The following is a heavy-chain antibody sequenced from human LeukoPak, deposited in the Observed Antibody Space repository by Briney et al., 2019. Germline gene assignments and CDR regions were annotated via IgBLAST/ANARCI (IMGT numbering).Heavy chain of an antibody. CDR2: INHSGST. V-gene: IGHV4-34*01. J-gene: IGHJ4*02. CDR1: GGSFSGYY. Sequence: SETLSLTCAVYGGSFSGYYWSWIRQPPGKGLEWIGEINHSGSTNYNPSLKSRVTISVDTSKNQFSLKLSSVTAADTAVYYCATHDVDGAVAPYYFDYWGQGTLVTVSS. D-gene: IGHD6-19*01. CDR3: ATHDVDGAVAPYYFDY.